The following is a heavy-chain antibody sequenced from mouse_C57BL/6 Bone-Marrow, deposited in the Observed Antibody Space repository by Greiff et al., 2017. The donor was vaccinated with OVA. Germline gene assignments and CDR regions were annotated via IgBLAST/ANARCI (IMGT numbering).Heavy chain of an antibody. CDR2: IDPSDSET. D-gene: IGHD1-1*01. V-gene: IGHV1-52*01. CDR3: AREIITTVVVPFDY. Sequence: VQLQQPGAELVRPGSSVKLSCKASGYTFTSYWMHWVKQRPIQGLEWIGNIDPSDSETHYNQKFKDKATLTVDKSSSTAYMQLSSLTSEDSAVYYCAREIITTVVVPFDYWGQGTTLTVSS. J-gene: IGHJ2*01. CDR1: GYTFTSYW.